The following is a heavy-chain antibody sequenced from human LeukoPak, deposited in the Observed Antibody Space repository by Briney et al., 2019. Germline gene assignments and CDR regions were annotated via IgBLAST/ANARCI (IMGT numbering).Heavy chain of an antibody. Sequence: SETLSLTCTVSGGSISSYYWSWIRQPPGKGLEWIGYIYYSGSTNYNPSLKSRVTISVDTSKNQFSLKLSSVTAGDTAVYYCASTYCSGGSCYWALDYWGQGTLVTVSS. CDR1: GGSISSYY. CDR3: ASTYCSGGSCYWALDY. CDR2: IYYSGST. D-gene: IGHD2-15*01. V-gene: IGHV4-59*08. J-gene: IGHJ4*02.